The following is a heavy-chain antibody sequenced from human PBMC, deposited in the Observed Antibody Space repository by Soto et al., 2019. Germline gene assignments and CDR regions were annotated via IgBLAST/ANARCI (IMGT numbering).Heavy chain of an antibody. V-gene: IGHV3-7*04. CDR3: SRDYYGPGPD. D-gene: IGHD3-22*01. Sequence: EVQLVESGGGLVQPGGSLRLSCVASGLTLSRYWMSWVRQAPGKGLEWVANIKEDGGKTYYVDSVKGRFTISRDNAKYSVYLQMNSLRVEDTAVYYCSRDYYGPGPDWGQGTLVIVSS. CDR1: GLTLSRYW. CDR2: IKEDGGKT. J-gene: IGHJ4*02.